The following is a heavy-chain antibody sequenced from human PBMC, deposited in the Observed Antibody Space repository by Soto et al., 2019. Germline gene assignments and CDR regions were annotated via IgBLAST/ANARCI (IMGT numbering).Heavy chain of an antibody. D-gene: IGHD6-19*01. CDR1: GYTFNGYY. Sequence: ASVKVSCKASGYTFNGYYMHWVRQAPGQGLEWMGWINPNSGGTNYAQKFQGWVTMTRDTSISTAYMELSRLRSDDTAVYYCARASIAVAGTGAFDIWGQGTMVTVSS. CDR2: INPNSGGT. V-gene: IGHV1-2*04. CDR3: ARASIAVAGTGAFDI. J-gene: IGHJ3*02.